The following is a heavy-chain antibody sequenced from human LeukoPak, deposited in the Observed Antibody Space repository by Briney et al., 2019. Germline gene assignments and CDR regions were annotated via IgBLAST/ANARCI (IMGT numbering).Heavy chain of an antibody. D-gene: IGHD6-13*01. CDR2: ISSSGNST. CDR3: ARRYSSSWYLIDDDAFDI. Sequence: KPGGSLRLSCAASGFTFSDYYMSWIRQAPGKGLEWVSYISSSGNSTYYSDSVRGRFTISRDNAKNSLYLQMNSLRAEDTAVYYCARRYSSSWYLIDDDAFDIWGQGTMVTVSS. J-gene: IGHJ3*02. V-gene: IGHV3-11*01. CDR1: GFTFSDYY.